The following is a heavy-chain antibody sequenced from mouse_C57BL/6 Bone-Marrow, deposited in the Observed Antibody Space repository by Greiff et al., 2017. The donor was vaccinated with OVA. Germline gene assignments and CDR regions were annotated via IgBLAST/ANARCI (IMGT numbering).Heavy chain of an antibody. V-gene: IGHV7-3*01. CDR2: IRNKANGYPT. CDR1: GFTFTDYY. D-gene: IGHD1-1*01. CDR3: ASLYYGSSYWYFDV. J-gene: IGHJ1*03. Sequence: DVMLVESGGGLVQPGGSLSLSCAASGFTFTDYYMSWVRQPPGKALEWLGFIRNKANGYPTEYSASVKGRFTISRDNSQSILSLQMNALRAEDSATYYCASLYYGSSYWYFDVWGTGTTVTVSS.